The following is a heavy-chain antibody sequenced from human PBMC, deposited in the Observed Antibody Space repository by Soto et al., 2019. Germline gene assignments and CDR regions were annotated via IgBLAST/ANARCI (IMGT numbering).Heavy chain of an antibody. V-gene: IGHV1-18*01. Sequence: QVQLVQSGAEVKKPGASVKVSCKASGYTFTSYAISWVRQAPGQGLEWMGWTSAYNGNTKYAQKFQGRVTMTTDTTTSTAYMELSSLTSDDTAVYYCARDSPPVDYWGQGTLVTVSS. J-gene: IGHJ4*02. CDR1: GYTFTSYA. CDR2: TSAYNGNT. CDR3: ARDSPPVDY.